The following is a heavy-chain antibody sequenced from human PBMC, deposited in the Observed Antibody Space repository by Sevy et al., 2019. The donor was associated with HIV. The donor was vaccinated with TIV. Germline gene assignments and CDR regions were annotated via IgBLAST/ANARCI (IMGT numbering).Heavy chain of an antibody. CDR1: GFSISNNY. Sequence: GGSLRLSCAASGFSISNNYTAWVRQAPGKGLEWVSVMYSGGSPYYAESVKGRFALSRDMSKNTVYIQMNSLRAEDTAVYYCARGYCGGGSCTAFDPWGQGTLVTVSS. D-gene: IGHD2-15*01. V-gene: IGHV3-53*01. CDR2: MYSGGSP. CDR3: ARGYCGGGSCTAFDP. J-gene: IGHJ5*02.